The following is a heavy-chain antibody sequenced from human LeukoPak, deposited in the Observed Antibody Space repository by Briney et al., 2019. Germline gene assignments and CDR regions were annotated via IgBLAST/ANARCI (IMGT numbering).Heavy chain of an antibody. J-gene: IGHJ4*02. CDR2: IYYSGST. CDR1: GGSISSYY. CDR3: AREETDSSGYYSYYFDY. Sequence: SETLSLTCTVSGGSISSYYWSWIRQPPGKGLEWIGYIYYSGSTNYNPSLKSRVTISEDTSKNQFSLKLSSVTAADTAVYYCAREETDSSGYYSYYFDYWGQGTLVTVSS. V-gene: IGHV4-59*01. D-gene: IGHD3-22*01.